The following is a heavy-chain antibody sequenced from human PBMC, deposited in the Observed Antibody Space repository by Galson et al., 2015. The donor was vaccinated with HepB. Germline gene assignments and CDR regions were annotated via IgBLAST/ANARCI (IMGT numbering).Heavy chain of an antibody. V-gene: IGHV6-1*01. J-gene: IGHJ4*02. CDR2: TYYRSKWYN. Sequence: CAISGDSVSSNSAAWNWIRQSPSRGLEWLGRTYYRSKWYNDYAVSVKSRITINPDTSKNQFSLQLNSVTPEDTAVYYCARAGGYNSKSPSTDFDYWGQGTLVTVSP. CDR1: GDSVSSNSAA. CDR3: ARAGGYNSKSPSTDFDY. D-gene: IGHD5-24*01.